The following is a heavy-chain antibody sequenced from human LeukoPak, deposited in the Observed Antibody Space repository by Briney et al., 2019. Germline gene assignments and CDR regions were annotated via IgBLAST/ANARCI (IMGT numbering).Heavy chain of an antibody. D-gene: IGHD2-15*01. CDR1: GFTFSSYS. J-gene: IGHJ6*02. CDR2: ISSSSSYI. V-gene: IGHV3-21*01. Sequence: PGGSLRLSCAASGFTFSSYSMNWVRQAPGKGLEWVSSISSSSSYIYYADSVKGRFTISRDDAKNSLFLQMDSLRAEDTAVYYCGRGSDGRGGTYYYYYAMDVWGQGTTVTVSS. CDR3: GRGSDGRGGTYYYYYAMDV.